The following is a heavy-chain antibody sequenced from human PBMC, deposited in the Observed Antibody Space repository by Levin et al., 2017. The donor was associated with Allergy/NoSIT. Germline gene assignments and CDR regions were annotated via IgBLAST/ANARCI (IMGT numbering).Heavy chain of an antibody. D-gene: IGHD3-22*01. Sequence: GGSLRLSCAASGFTFSSYSMNWVRQAPGKGLEWVSYISSSSSTIYYADSVKGRFTISRDNAKNSLYLQMNSLRDEDTAVYYCARVVASYYYDFFDYWGQGTLVTVSS. CDR1: GFTFSSYS. CDR2: ISSSSSTI. V-gene: IGHV3-48*02. J-gene: IGHJ4*02. CDR3: ARVVASYYYDFFDY.